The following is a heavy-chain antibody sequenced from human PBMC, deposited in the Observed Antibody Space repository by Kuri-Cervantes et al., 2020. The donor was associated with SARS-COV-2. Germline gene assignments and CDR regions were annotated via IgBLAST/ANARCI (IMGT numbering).Heavy chain of an antibody. J-gene: IGHJ5*02. CDR2: ISAYNGNT. CDR1: GGTFTSYG. V-gene: IGHV1-18*01. CDR3: ARDRGPQAMFDP. Sequence: ASVKVSCKASGGTFTSYGISWVRQAPGQGLEWMGWISAYNGNTNYAQKFQGRVTMTRDTSISTAYMELSRLRSDDTAVYYCARDRGPQAMFDPWGQGTLVTVSS.